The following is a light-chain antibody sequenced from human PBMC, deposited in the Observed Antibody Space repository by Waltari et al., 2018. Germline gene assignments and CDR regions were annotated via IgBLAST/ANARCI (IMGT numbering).Light chain of an antibody. V-gene: IGKV4-1*01. CDR1: ESLLHNVNNKNY. J-gene: IGKJ2*01. Sequence: DIVMTQSPDSLAVSLDERATIKCKSSESLLHNVNNKNYLAWYQQRPGQPPRLLVYWASTRESGVSDRFTGSGSATDFSLTINSLQAADVAVYYCQQYFRSPQTFGQGTKLEIK. CDR2: WAS. CDR3: QQYFRSPQT.